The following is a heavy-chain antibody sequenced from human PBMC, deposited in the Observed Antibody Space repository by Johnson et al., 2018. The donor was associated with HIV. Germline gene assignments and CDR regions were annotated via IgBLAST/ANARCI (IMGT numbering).Heavy chain of an antibody. CDR3: AKDLRTLDAFDI. CDR2: ISYDGSNK. J-gene: IGHJ3*02. V-gene: IGHV3-30*14. Sequence: QMQLVESGGGVVRPGGSLRLSCAASGFTFSIYAMHWVRQAPGKGLEWVAVISYDGSNKYYADSVKGRFTISKDNSKNTLYLQMNSLRAEVTAVYYCAKDLRTLDAFDIWCQVTMVTVSS. CDR1: GFTFSIYA.